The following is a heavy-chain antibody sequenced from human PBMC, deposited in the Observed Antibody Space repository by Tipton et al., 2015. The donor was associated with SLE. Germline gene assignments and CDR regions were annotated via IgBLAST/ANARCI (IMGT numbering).Heavy chain of an antibody. CDR1: GFTFSSYA. Sequence: SLRLSCAASGFTFSSYAMSWVRQAPGKGLEWVSAISGSGGSTYYADSVKGRFTISRDNSKNTLYLQMNSLRAEDTAVYYCAKVGAITGNAFDIWGQGTMVSVSS. CDR3: AKVGAITGNAFDI. J-gene: IGHJ3*02. V-gene: IGHV3-23*01. CDR2: ISGSGGST. D-gene: IGHD1-20*01.